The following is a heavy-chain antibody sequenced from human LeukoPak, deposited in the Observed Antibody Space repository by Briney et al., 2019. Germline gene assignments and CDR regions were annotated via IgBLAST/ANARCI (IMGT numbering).Heavy chain of an antibody. CDR2: INHSGST. J-gene: IGHJ5*02. V-gene: IGHV4-34*01. D-gene: IGHD3-10*01. CDR3: ARGRSGSYSYPSRFDP. Sequence: SETLSLTCAVYGGSFSGYYWSWIRQPPGKGLEWIGEINHSGSTNYNPSLKSRVTISVGTSKSQFSLKLSSVTAADTAVYYCARGRSGSYSYPSRFDPWGQGTLVTVSS. CDR1: GGSFSGYY.